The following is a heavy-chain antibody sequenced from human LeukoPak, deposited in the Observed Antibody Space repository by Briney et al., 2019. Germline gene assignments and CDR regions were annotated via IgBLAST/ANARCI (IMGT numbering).Heavy chain of an antibody. CDR2: IRSKAYGGTT. CDR1: GFTFGDYA. CDR3: VVVVAATHFDY. D-gene: IGHD2-15*01. Sequence: GGSLRLSCTASGFTFGDYAMSWVRQAPGKGLEWVGFIRSKAYGGTTEYAVSVKGRFTISRDDSKSIAYPQMNSLKTEDTAVYYCVVVVAATHFDYWGQGTLVTVSS. V-gene: IGHV3-49*04. J-gene: IGHJ4*02.